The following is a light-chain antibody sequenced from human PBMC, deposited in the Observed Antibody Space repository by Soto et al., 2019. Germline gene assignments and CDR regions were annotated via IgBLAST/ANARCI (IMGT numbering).Light chain of an antibody. CDR2: LGS. CDR1: QSLLHSNGYNY. CDR3: MQALQTPS. Sequence: DIVMTQSPLSLPVTPGEPASISCRSSQSLLHSNGYNYLDWYLQKPGQSPQLLIYLGSNRASGVADRFSGSGSCTDFTLKISRVEAEDVRVYYCMQALQTPSFGGGAKVEIK. J-gene: IGKJ4*01. V-gene: IGKV2-28*01.